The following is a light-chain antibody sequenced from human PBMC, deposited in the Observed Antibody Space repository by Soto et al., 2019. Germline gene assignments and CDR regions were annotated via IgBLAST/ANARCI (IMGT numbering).Light chain of an antibody. CDR2: GAS. V-gene: IGKV3-15*01. Sequence: EKVMTQSPATRSMSPGERATLSCRASQSVNSYLAWYQQKPGQAPRLLIYGASTRATGIPARFSGSGSGTEFTLTISSLQSGDFAVYYCQQYTNWPSWTFGQGTKVEIK. J-gene: IGKJ1*01. CDR3: QQYTNWPSWT. CDR1: QSVNSY.